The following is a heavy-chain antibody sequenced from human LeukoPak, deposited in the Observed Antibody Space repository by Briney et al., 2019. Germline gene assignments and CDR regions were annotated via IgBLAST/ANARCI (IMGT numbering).Heavy chain of an antibody. Sequence: GGSLRIFCVGSGYRSDDHGMSWVRQGPGKGLEWGSDINWDGSDIRYADSVKGRFTISRDNAKNSLYLQMNSLRAEDTAFYFCAKARGGGTHIWLLPWDLWGQGTLVTVPS. D-gene: IGHD2-21*02. CDR1: GYRSDDHG. V-gene: IGHV3-20*04. J-gene: IGHJ1*01. CDR3: AKARGGGTHIWLLPWDL. CDR2: INWDGSDI.